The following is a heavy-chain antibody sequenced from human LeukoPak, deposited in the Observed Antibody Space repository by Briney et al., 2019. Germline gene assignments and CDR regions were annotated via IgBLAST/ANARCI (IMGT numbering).Heavy chain of an antibody. J-gene: IGHJ4*02. CDR1: GFTFSSYA. CDR3: AIRESYCSGGSCPYFDY. D-gene: IGHD2-15*01. V-gene: IGHV3-30-3*01. Sequence: SGGSLRLSCAASGFTFSSYAMHWVRQAPGKGLEWVAVISYDGSNKYYADSVKGRFTISRDNSKNTLYLQMNSLRAEDTAVYYCAIRESYCSGGSCPYFDYWGQGTLVTASS. CDR2: ISYDGSNK.